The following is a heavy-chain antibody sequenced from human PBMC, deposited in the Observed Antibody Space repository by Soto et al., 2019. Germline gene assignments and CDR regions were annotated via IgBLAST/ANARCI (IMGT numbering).Heavy chain of an antibody. Sequence: GGSLRLSCAASGFTFSSYGMHWVRQAPGKGLEWVAVISYDGSNKYYADSVKGRFTISRDNSKNTLYLQMNSLRAEDTAVYYCAKDGSVAGTYYDYWGQGTLVTVS. D-gene: IGHD6-19*01. V-gene: IGHV3-30*18. CDR2: ISYDGSNK. J-gene: IGHJ4*02. CDR1: GFTFSSYG. CDR3: AKDGSVAGTYYDY.